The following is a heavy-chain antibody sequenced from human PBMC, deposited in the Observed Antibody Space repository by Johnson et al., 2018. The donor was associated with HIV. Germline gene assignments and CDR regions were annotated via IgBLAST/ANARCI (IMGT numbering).Heavy chain of an antibody. V-gene: IGHV3-72*01. CDR1: GFTFSDHY. Sequence: VQLVESGGGLIQPGGSLRLSCAASGFTFSDHYMDWVRQAPGKGLEWVGRTRNKANNFATLYSASVEGRSTVSRDDSKNMAYLRLSRLRAEDAAVYYCTAGRRGSKSYSNTFYYAFDIWGQGTTVTVSS. J-gene: IGHJ3*02. CDR2: TRNKANNFAT. CDR3: TAGRRGSKSYSNTFYYAFDI. D-gene: IGHD6-13*01.